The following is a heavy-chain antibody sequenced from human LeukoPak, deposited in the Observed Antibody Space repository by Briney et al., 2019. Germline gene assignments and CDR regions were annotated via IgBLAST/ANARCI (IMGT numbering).Heavy chain of an antibody. Sequence: SETLSLTCTVSGGSISSYYWSWIRQPPGKGLEWIGYIYYSGSTNYNPSLKSRVTISVDTSKNQFSLKLSSVTAADTAVYYCARYPRYCTNGVCYRVFDYWGQGTLVTVSS. V-gene: IGHV4-59*12. J-gene: IGHJ4*02. CDR1: GGSISSYY. D-gene: IGHD2-8*01. CDR3: ARYPRYCTNGVCYRVFDY. CDR2: IYYSGST.